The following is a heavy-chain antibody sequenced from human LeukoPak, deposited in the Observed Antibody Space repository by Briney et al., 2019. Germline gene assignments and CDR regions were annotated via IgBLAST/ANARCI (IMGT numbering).Heavy chain of an antibody. CDR1: GYTFPGYY. CDR3: ARDSDAFDI. CDR2: INPKNGGI. Sequence: ASVKVSCKASGYTFPGYYMHWVRQAPGQGLEWMGWINPKNGGINYAQKFQGRVTMTRDTSTSTAYMELSSLRSEDTAVYYCARDSDAFDIWGQGTMVTVSS. V-gene: IGHV1-2*02. J-gene: IGHJ3*02.